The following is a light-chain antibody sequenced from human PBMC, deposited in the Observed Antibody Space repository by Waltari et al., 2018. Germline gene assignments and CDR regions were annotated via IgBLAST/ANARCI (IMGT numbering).Light chain of an antibody. Sequence: EIVLTQSPGTLSLSPGARATPPCRADPSLNLAYVAWYQHKSGQAPRLLVYGAYYRAAAIPERFSGSGSGTDFTLTINRLEPDDFAVYYCQQYHTPPATFGQGTKLEIK. V-gene: IGKV3-20*01. CDR3: QQYHTPPAT. CDR1: PSLNLAY. J-gene: IGKJ2*01. CDR2: GAY.